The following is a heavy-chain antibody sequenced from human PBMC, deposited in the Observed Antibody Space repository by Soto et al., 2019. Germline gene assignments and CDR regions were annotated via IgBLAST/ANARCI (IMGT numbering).Heavy chain of an antibody. CDR2: IYYGGNT. CDR3: ARDRYTTGWYYFDP. D-gene: IGHD6-19*01. Sequence: TSETLSLTCTVSGGSMSSYYCSWIRQPPGKGLEWIGYIYYGGNTNYNPSLKSRVTISLDTSKNQFSLKLSSVTAADTAVYYCARDRYTTGWYYFDPWGQGTLVTVSS. J-gene: IGHJ5*02. V-gene: IGHV4-59*01. CDR1: GGSMSSYY.